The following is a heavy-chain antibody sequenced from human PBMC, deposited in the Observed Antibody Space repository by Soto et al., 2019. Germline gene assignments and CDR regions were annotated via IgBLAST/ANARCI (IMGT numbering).Heavy chain of an antibody. CDR2: IIPILGIA. D-gene: IGHD4-17*01. J-gene: IGHJ5*02. CDR1: GGTFSSYT. V-gene: IGHV1-69*02. Sequence: QVQLVQSGVEVKKPGSSVMVSCKASGGTFSSYTISWVRQAPGQGLEWMGRIIPILGIANYAQKFQGRVTITADKSTSTAYMELSSLRSEDTAVYYCARNPLDDYGDVYWFDHWGQGTLVTVSS. CDR3: ARNPLDDYGDVYWFDH.